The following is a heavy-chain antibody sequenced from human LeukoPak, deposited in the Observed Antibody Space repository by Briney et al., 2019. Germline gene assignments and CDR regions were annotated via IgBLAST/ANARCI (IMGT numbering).Heavy chain of an antibody. CDR3: ARDSLAVRHFDY. Sequence: PSETLSLTCTVSAGSVNSGSYYWGWNRQPPGKGLEWIGSIYYSGTTYYNPSLRSRVTISLDTSKNQFSLKVSSVIAADTAVYYCARDSLAVRHFDYWGQGFLVTVSS. CDR2: IYYSGTT. D-gene: IGHD6-6*01. V-gene: IGHV4-39*07. CDR1: AGSVNSGSYY. J-gene: IGHJ4*02.